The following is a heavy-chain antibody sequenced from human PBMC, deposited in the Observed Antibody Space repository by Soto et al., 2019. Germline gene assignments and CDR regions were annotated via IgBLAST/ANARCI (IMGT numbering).Heavy chain of an antibody. D-gene: IGHD3-10*01. J-gene: IGHJ5*02. CDR2: IYYSGST. Sequence: TSETLSLTCTVSGGSISSYYWSWIRQPPGKGLEWIGYIYYSGSTNYNPSLKSRVTISVDTSKNQFSLKLSSVTAADTAVYYCARDFGVYYYGSGSYGWFDPWGQGTLVTVSS. V-gene: IGHV4-59*01. CDR3: ARDFGVYYYGSGSYGWFDP. CDR1: GGSISSYY.